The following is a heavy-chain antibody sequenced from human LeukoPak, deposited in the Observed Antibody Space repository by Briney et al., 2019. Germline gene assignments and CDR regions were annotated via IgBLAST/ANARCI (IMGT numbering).Heavy chain of an antibody. CDR2: ISAYNGNT. Sequence: ASVKLSRKAAGYTFTSYDTSWMRHPPGQGLEWVGWISAYNGNTNYAQKLQGRVTMTTDTSTSTAYMELRSLRSDDTAVYYCARDGTTTTRKTVDYWGQGTLVTVSS. V-gene: IGHV1-18*01. CDR1: GYTFTSYD. J-gene: IGHJ4*02. D-gene: IGHD5-24*01. CDR3: ARDGTTTTRKTVDY.